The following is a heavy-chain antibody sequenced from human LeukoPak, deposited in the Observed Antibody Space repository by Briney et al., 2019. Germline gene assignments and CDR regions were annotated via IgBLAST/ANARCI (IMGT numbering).Heavy chain of an antibody. J-gene: IGHJ4*02. CDR1: GFTFSSYA. D-gene: IGHD6-13*01. V-gene: IGHV3-23*01. CDR3: AKRGHYSLNWYHYFDY. CDR2: ISDSGAST. Sequence: GGSLRLSCAASGFTFSSYAMSWVRQAPGKGLEWVSDISDSGASTYYADSVKGRFTVSRDNSKNTLFLQMNSLRPDDTAVYYCAKRGHYSLNWYHYFDYWGQGTLVTVSS.